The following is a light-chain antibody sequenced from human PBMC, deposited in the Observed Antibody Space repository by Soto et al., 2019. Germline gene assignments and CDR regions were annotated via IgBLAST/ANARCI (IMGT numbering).Light chain of an antibody. J-gene: IGLJ1*01. CDR1: SSDIGAYNY. CDR2: EVS. Sequence: QSALTQPPSASGSPGQSVPISCTGTSSDIGAYNYVSWYQQHPGKAPKFMIYEVSKRPSGVPDRFSGSKSGNTASLTVSGLQAEDEADYYCSAYAGRYTFVFGTGTKVTVL. V-gene: IGLV2-8*01. CDR3: SAYAGRYTFV.